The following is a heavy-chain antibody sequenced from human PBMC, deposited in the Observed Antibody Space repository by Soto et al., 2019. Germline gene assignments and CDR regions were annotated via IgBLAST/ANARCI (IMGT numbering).Heavy chain of an antibody. D-gene: IGHD6-19*01. J-gene: IGHJ6*02. CDR2: IYSGGST. V-gene: IGHV3-53*01. CDR1: GFTVSSNY. CDR3: ARDSREAVAGTFAVDRTGYYYGMDV. Sequence: EVQLVESGGGLIQPGGSLRLSCAASGFTVSSNYMSWVRQAPGKGLEWVSVIYSGGSTYYADSVKGRFTISRDNSKNTLYLQMNSLRAEDTAVYYCARDSREAVAGTFAVDRTGYYYGMDVWGQGTTVTVSS.